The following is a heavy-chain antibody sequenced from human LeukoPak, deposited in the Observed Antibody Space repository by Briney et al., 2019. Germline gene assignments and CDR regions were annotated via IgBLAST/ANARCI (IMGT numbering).Heavy chain of an antibody. J-gene: IGHJ4*02. CDR1: GFTFNSFA. CDR2: ISGSGGST. Sequence: GGSLRLSCAASGFTFNSFAMSWVRQAPGKGLEWVSVISGSGGSTYYADSVKGRFTISRDNSKNSLYLQMNSLRAEDTAVYYCANESPFLDYWGQGTLVTVSS. V-gene: IGHV3-23*01. CDR3: ANESPFLDY.